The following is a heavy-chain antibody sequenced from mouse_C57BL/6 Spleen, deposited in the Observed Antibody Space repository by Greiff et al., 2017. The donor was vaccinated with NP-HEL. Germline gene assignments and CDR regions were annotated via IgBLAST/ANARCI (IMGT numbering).Heavy chain of an antibody. CDR2: INPNNGGT. J-gene: IGHJ3*01. V-gene: IGHV1-18*01. D-gene: IGHD1-1*01. CDR3: ARSDFYGSSYSYGPAWFAY. Sequence: EVQLQQSGPELVKPGASVKIPCKASGYTFTDYNMDWVKQSHGKSLEWIGDINPNNGGTIYNQKFKGKATLTVDKSSSTAYMELRSLTSEDTAVYYLARSDFYGSSYSYGPAWFAYWGQGTLVTVSA. CDR1: GYTFTDYN.